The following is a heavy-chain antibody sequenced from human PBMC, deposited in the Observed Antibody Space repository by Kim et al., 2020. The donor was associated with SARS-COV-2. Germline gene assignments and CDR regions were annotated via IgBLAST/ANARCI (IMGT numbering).Heavy chain of an antibody. V-gene: IGHV1-69*13. D-gene: IGHD4-17*01. Sequence: SVKVSCKASGGTFSSYAISWVRQAPGQGLEWMGGIIPIFGTANYAQKFQGRVTITADESTSTAYMELSSLRSEDTAVYYCARGGDYGGGADYYFDYWGQGTLVTVSS. CDR2: IIPIFGTA. CDR3: ARGGDYGGGADYYFDY. CDR1: GGTFSSYA. J-gene: IGHJ4*02.